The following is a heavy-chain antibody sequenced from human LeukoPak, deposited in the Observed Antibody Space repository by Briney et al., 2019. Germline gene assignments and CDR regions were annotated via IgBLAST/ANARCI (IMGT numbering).Heavy chain of an antibody. Sequence: PSETLSLTCTVSGGSISSYYWGWIRQPPGKRLEWVGSIHSSGNTYYNPTLKSRVTISVDTSKNQFSLNLTSVTAADAAVYYCARDLGYSGFDWAPWGQGTLVTVSS. CDR3: ARDLGYSGFDWAP. D-gene: IGHD5-12*01. J-gene: IGHJ5*02. CDR1: GGSISSYY. V-gene: IGHV4-39*07. CDR2: IHSSGNT.